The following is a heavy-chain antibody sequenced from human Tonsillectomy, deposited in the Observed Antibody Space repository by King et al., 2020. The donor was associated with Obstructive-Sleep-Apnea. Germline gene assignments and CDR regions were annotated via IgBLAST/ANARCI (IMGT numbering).Heavy chain of an antibody. J-gene: IGHJ4*02. CDR1: GFTFSSYS. V-gene: IGHV3-48*04. D-gene: IGHD2/OR15-2a*01. Sequence: VQLVESGGGLVQPGGSLRLSCAASGFTFSSYSMNWVRQGPGKGLEWISYISSRSSTIYYADSVKGRITISRDNAKNSLYLQMNSLRPEDTAVYYCARDGSTFNWGQGTLVTVSS. CDR2: ISSRSSTI. CDR3: ARDGSTFN.